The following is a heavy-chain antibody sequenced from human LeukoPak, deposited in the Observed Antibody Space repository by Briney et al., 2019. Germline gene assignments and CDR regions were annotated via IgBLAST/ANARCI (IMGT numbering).Heavy chain of an antibody. CDR2: ISSSSSYI. CDR1: GFTLSSYN. CDR3: ARGRVYNGYDPFDY. J-gene: IGHJ4*02. D-gene: IGHD5-12*01. V-gene: IGHV3-21*01. Sequence: GGSLRLSCAASGFTLSSYNMNWVRQAPGKGLEWVSFISSSSSYIQYADSMKGRFTISRDNAKNSLYLQMNSLRADDTAVYYCARGRVYNGYDPFDYWGQGTLVTVSS.